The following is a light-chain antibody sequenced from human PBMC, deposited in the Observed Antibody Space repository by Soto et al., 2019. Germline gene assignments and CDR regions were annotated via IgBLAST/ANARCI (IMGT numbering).Light chain of an antibody. Sequence: EIVLTQSPVTLSLSPGERATLSCRASQSVSSSYLAWYQQKPGQAPSLLIYGASIRATGIPDRFSGSGSGTDFTLTISRLEPEDFAVYYCQQYGSSPPLSFGGGTKVDIK. V-gene: IGKV3-20*01. J-gene: IGKJ4*01. CDR3: QQYGSSPPLS. CDR2: GAS. CDR1: QSVSSSY.